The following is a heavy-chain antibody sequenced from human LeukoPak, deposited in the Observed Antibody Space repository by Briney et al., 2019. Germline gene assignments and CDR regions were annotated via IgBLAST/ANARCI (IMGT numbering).Heavy chain of an antibody. CDR2: ISAYNGHT. CDR1: GYTFTSYG. V-gene: IGHV1-18*01. CDR3: ARVVVSFIYGDYESYYYYGMDV. Sequence: ASVKVSCKASGYTFTSYGISWVRQAPGQGLEWMGWISAYNGHTNYAQKLQGRVTMTTDTSTSTAYMELRSLRSDDTAVYYCARVVVSFIYGDYESYYYYGMDVWGQGTTVTVSS. J-gene: IGHJ6*02. D-gene: IGHD4-17*01.